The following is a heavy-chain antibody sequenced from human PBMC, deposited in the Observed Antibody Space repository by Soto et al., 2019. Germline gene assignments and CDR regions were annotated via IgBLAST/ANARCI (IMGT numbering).Heavy chain of an antibody. CDR1: GGSFSSSSYY. J-gene: IGHJ4*02. D-gene: IGHD3-22*01. Sequence: SETLSLTSTVSGGSFSSSSYYWGWIRQPPGKGLEWIGSIYYNGSPYYNPSLKSRVTMSVDTSKNQFSLKLSSVTAADTAVYYCARLLYDSYGYYYFDYWGQGTLVTVSS. V-gene: IGHV4-39*01. CDR2: IYYNGSP. CDR3: ARLLYDSYGYYYFDY.